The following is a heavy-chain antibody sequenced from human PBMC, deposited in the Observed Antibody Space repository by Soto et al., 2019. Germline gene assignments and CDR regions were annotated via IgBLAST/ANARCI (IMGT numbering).Heavy chain of an antibody. J-gene: IGHJ4*02. CDR2: INHSGST. CDR3: AVLGIAVVGDY. V-gene: IGHV4-34*01. CDR1: GGSFSGYY. D-gene: IGHD6-19*01. Sequence: SETLSLTCAVYGGSFSGYYWSWIRQPPGEGLEWIGEINHSGSTNYNPSLKSRVTISVDTSKNQFSLKLSSVTAADTAVYYCAVLGIAVVGDYCGQGTLVTVAS.